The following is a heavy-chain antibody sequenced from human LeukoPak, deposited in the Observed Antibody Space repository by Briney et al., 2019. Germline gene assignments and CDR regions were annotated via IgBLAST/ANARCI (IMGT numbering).Heavy chain of an antibody. CDR3: ARDPGGPI. V-gene: IGHV4-61*02. J-gene: IGHJ3*02. CDR1: GGSISSGSYY. CDR2: IYTSGST. D-gene: IGHD1-26*01. Sequence: PSETLSRTCTVSGGSISSGSYYWSWIRQPAGKGLEWIGRIYTSGSTNYNPSLKSRVTISVDTSKNQFSLKLSSVTAADTAVYYCARDPGGPIWGQGTMVTVSS.